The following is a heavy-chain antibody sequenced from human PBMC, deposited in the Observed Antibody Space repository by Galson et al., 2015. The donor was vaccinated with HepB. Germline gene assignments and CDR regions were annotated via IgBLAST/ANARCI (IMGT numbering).Heavy chain of an antibody. D-gene: IGHD2-15*01. V-gene: IGHV3-15*01. CDR1: GLSFNNAW. Sequence: SLRLSCAASGLSFNNAWMSWVRRAPGKGLEWVGQIKAKVDGGTSDYAAPVKGRFFISRDDSKNKMDLQMNSLKAEDTAVYYCTTEDGPYSDTYFDIWGQGTLVTVSS. J-gene: IGHJ4*02. CDR2: IKAKVDGGTS. CDR3: TTEDGPYSDTYFDI.